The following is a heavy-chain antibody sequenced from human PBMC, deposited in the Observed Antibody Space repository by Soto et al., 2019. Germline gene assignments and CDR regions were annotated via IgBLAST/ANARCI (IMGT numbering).Heavy chain of an antibody. J-gene: IGHJ4*02. CDR2: INPNSGGT. CDR3: ATLYDSSGYLGY. CDR1: GYTFTGYY. D-gene: IGHD3-22*01. V-gene: IGHV1-2*02. Sequence: ASVKVSCKASGYTFTGYYMHWVRQAPGQGLEWMGWINPNSGGTNYAQKFQGRVTMTRDTSISTAYMELSRLRAEDTAVYYCATLYDSSGYLGYWGQGTLVTVSS.